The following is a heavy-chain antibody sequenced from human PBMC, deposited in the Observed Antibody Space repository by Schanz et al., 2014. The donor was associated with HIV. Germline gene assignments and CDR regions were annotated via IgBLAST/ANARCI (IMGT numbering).Heavy chain of an antibody. CDR2: ISYDGSVK. Sequence: VQLVESGGGVVQPGKSLRLSCAASGFSFSSYGMHWVRQAPGKGLEWVAFISYDGSVKSYGDSVKGRFTISRDISKNTLYLQMNSLRAEDTAVYYCAKEEQQLGGVGGYHFDYWGQGTLVTVSS. CDR1: GFSFSSYG. V-gene: IGHV3-30*18. J-gene: IGHJ4*02. D-gene: IGHD6-13*01. CDR3: AKEEQQLGGVGGYHFDY.